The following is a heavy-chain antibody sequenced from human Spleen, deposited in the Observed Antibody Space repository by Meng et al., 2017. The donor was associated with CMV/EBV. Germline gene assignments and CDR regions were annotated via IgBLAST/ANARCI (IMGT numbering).Heavy chain of an antibody. CDR3: TRDVLGGLDP. J-gene: IGHJ5*02. CDR2: TYYRSKWYS. CDR1: GDSVFSRSAA. D-gene: IGHD3-16*01. Sequence: ISGDSVFSRSAAWNWIRQSPSRGLEWLGRTYYRSKWYSEYAVSLRGRITINPDTSKNQFSLQLNSVTPEDTAVYYCTRDVLGGLDPWGQGTLVTVSS. V-gene: IGHV6-1*01.